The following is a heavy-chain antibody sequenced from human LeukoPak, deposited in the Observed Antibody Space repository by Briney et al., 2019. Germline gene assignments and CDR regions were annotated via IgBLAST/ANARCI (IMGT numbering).Heavy chain of an antibody. CDR3: ARVAVRFLEWPNPYYMDV. D-gene: IGHD3-3*01. CDR1: GGTFSSYA. Sequence: SVKVSCKASGGTFSSYAISWVRQAPGQGLEWMGGITPIFGTANYAQKFQGRVTITADESTSTAYMELSSLRSEDTAVYYCARVAVRFLEWPNPYYMDVWGKGTTVTVSS. CDR2: ITPIFGTA. J-gene: IGHJ6*03. V-gene: IGHV1-69*13.